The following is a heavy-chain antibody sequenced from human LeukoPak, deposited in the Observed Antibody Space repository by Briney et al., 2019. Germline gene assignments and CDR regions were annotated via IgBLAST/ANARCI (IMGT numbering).Heavy chain of an antibody. Sequence: PSQALSDTRTVPGGSLSSGGHYWTWTRHHPGKGLEWIGNIYGSRFTYYSPSLKSRVSISVDASNTQLSLKLNSVTAADTAVYYCAGGFDRSKMVYWGQGTLVTVSS. CDR3: AGGFDRSKMVY. V-gene: IGHV4-31*03. D-gene: IGHD3-16*01. CDR1: GGSLSSGGHY. J-gene: IGHJ4*02. CDR2: IYGSRFT.